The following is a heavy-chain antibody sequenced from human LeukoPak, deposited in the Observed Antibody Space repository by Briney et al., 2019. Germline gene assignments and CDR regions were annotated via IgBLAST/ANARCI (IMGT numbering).Heavy chain of an antibody. CDR2: IYYSGST. CDR3: ARGWFGEFNWFDP. V-gene: IGHV4-59*11. D-gene: IGHD3-10*01. Sequence: KPSETLSLTCTVSGGSISSHYWSWIRQPPGKGLEWTGYIYYSGSTNYNPSLKSRVTISVDTSKNQFSLKLSSVTAADTAVYYCARGWFGEFNWFDPWGQGTLVTVSS. J-gene: IGHJ5*02. CDR1: GGSISSHY.